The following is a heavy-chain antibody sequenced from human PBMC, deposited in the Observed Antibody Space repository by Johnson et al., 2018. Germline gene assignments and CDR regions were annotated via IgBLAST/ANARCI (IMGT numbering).Heavy chain of an antibody. D-gene: IGHD6-13*01. CDR2: LYYSGST. J-gene: IGHJ6*03. CDR1: GGSISSSS. V-gene: IGHV4-59*01. Sequence: QVQLQESGPGLVKPSETLSLTRTVSGGSISSSSWSWIRQPPGNGLEWIGYLYYSGSTNYNPSLKSRVTLSVDTSKNQFSLKLSSVTAADPAVYNCAREAEAGTVPHLYYYYMDVWGKGTTVTVSS. CDR3: AREAEAGTVPHLYYYYMDV.